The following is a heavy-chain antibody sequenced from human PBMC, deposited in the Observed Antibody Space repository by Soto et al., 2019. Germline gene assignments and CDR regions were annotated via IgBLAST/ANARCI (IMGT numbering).Heavy chain of an antibody. CDR2: ISGSGGST. CDR3: AKTYSSGWYFFDY. J-gene: IGHJ4*02. D-gene: IGHD6-19*01. Sequence: EVQLLESGGGLVQPGGSLRLSCAASGFTFSSYAMSWVRQAPGKGLEWVSAISGSGGSTYYADSVKGRFTISRDSSKNTLYLQMNSLRAEDTAVYYCAKTYSSGWYFFDYWGQGTLVTVSS. CDR1: GFTFSSYA. V-gene: IGHV3-23*01.